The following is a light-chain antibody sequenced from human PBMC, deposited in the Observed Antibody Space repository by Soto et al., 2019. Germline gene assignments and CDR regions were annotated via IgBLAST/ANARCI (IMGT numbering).Light chain of an antibody. CDR3: QQRSNWSIT. J-gene: IGKJ5*01. CDR1: QSVSSY. CDR2: DAS. Sequence: EIVLTQSPATLSFSPGERATLSCRASQSVSSYLACYQQKPGHAPRLLIYDASNRATGIPARFSGSGSGTDFTLTLSSLEPEDFAVYYCQQRSNWSITFGQGTRLESK. V-gene: IGKV3-11*01.